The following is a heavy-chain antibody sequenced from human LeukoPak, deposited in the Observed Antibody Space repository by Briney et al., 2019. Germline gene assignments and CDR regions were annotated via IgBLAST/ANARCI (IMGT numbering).Heavy chain of an antibody. J-gene: IGHJ3*02. Sequence: SETLSLTCTVSGGSISSISYYWGWLRQPPGKGLEWIGSIYYSGSTYYNPSLKSRVTISVDTSKNQFSLKLSSVTAADTAVYYCARRDWIVVVVAATGDAFDIWGQGTMVTVSS. D-gene: IGHD2-15*01. CDR3: ARRDWIVVVVAATGDAFDI. CDR1: GGSISSISYY. CDR2: IYYSGST. V-gene: IGHV4-39*01.